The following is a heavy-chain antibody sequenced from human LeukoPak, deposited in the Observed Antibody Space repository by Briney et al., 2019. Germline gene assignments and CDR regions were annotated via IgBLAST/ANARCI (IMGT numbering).Heavy chain of an antibody. CDR3: AKAPAVAGFLNWFDP. CDR2: ISRSGGST. J-gene: IGHJ5*02. CDR1: GFTFSSSA. Sequence: GGSLRLSCAASGFTFSSSAMTWVRQAPGKGLEWVSAISRSGGSTYYADSVKGRFTISRDNSKNTLYLQMNSLRAEDTAVYYCAKAPAVAGFLNWFDPWGQGTLVTVSS. D-gene: IGHD6-19*01. V-gene: IGHV3-23*01.